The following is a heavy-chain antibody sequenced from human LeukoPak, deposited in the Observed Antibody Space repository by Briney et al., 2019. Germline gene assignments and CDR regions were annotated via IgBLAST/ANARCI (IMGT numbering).Heavy chain of an antibody. J-gene: IGHJ4*02. CDR1: GGSFSGYY. V-gene: IGHV4-34*01. Sequence: SETLSLTCAVYGGSFSGYYWSWIRQPPGKGLEWIGEINDSGSTKYIPSHKSRVTISVDTSKKQFSLKVNSVTAADTAVYYCARGGLNSNYFDSWGQGTLVTVSS. CDR2: INDSGST. D-gene: IGHD4-11*01. CDR3: ARGGLNSNYFDS.